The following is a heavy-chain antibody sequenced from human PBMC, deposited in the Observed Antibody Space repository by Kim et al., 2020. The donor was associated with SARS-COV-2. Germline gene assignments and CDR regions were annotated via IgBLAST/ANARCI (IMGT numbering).Heavy chain of an antibody. D-gene: IGHD3-22*01. CDR3: ARARYYYDSSGYWSDYYYYGMDV. Sequence: SETLSLTCAVYGGSFSGYYWSWIRQPPGKGLEWIGEINHSGSTNYNPSLKSRVTISVDTSKNQFSLKLSSVTAADTAVYYCARARYYYDSSGYWSDYYYYGMDVWGQGTTVTVSS. CDR2: INHSGST. J-gene: IGHJ6*02. V-gene: IGHV4-34*01. CDR1: GGSFSGYY.